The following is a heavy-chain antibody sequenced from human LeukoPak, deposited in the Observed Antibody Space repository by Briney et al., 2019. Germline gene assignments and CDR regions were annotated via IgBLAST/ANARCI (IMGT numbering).Heavy chain of an antibody. CDR1: GFTFSGYA. J-gene: IGHJ4*02. V-gene: IGHV3-23*05. D-gene: IGHD4-17*01. CDR3: ARASKRDYVGYFDY. CDR2: IFASGSTT. Sequence: GGSLRLSCAASGFTFSGYAMNWVRQAPGKGLEWVSLIFASGSTTKYADSVKGRFTISRDNSKNTLYLQMNSLRAEDTAVYYCARASKRDYVGYFDYWGQGTLVTVSS.